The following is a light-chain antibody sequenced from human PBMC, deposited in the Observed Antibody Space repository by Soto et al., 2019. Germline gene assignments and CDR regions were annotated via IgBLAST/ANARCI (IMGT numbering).Light chain of an antibody. CDR2: GAS. CDR3: QQYNNWPRT. V-gene: IGKV3-15*01. Sequence: DIVMTQSPATLSVSPGERATLSCRASQSVSSNLAWYQQKPGQPPRLLIYGASTRATGIPARFSGSGSGTEFTLTISSLQSEDFAVYYCQQYNNWPRTVGQGTKVDIK. J-gene: IGKJ1*01. CDR1: QSVSSN.